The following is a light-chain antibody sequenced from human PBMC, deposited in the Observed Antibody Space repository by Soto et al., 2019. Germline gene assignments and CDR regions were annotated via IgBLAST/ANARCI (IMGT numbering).Light chain of an antibody. J-gene: IGKJ4*01. Sequence: DIQMTQSPSSLSASVGDRVTITCRASQSISKYLNWYQQKPGKAPKLLMYSASSLLSGVPSRFSGTGSGTDFTLTISSLQPEDFATYYCQQSNSVPFTFGGGTAVEI. CDR2: SAS. V-gene: IGKV1-39*01. CDR3: QQSNSVPFT. CDR1: QSISKY.